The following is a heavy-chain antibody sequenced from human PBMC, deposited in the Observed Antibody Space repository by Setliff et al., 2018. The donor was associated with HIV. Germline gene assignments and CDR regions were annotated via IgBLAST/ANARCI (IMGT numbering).Heavy chain of an antibody. J-gene: IGHJ4*02. CDR1: GGTFSSYA. CDR3: ARGAYHRRDGGTYFYQFDF. V-gene: IGHV1-69*10. CDR2: IIPIVDIA. D-gene: IGHD1-26*01. Sequence: GASVKVSCKASGGTFSSYAISWVRQAPGQGLEWMGGIIPIVDIAKYAQKFQDRVTITADKSTSTAFMGLSSLRSEDTAVYYCARGAYHRRDGGTYFYQFDFWGRGTLVTVSS.